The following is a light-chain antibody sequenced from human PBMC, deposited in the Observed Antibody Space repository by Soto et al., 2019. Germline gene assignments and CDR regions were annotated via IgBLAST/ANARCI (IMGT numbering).Light chain of an antibody. CDR1: KLGDKY. CDR3: QAWDSSTDVV. J-gene: IGLJ2*01. V-gene: IGLV3-1*01. Sequence: SYELTQLPSVSVSPGQTASITCSGDKLGDKYTCWYQQKPGQSPVLVIYQHSQRPSGIPERFSGPNSGNTATLTISGTQAMDEADYYCQAWDSSTDVVFGGGTKLTVL. CDR2: QHS.